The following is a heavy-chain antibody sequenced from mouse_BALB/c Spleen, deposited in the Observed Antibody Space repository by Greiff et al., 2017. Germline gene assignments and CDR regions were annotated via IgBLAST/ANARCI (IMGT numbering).Heavy chain of an antibody. CDR2: IWAGGST. J-gene: IGHJ3*01. V-gene: IGHV2-9*02. CDR3: ARGEGLPFAY. D-gene: IGHD2-4*01. Sequence: QVQLKESGPGLVAPSQSLSITCTVSGFSLTSYGVHWVRQPPGKGLEWLGVIWAGGSTNYNSALMSRLSISKDNSKSQVFLKMNSLQTDDTAMYYCARGEGLPFAYWGQGTLVTVSA. CDR1: GFSLTSYG.